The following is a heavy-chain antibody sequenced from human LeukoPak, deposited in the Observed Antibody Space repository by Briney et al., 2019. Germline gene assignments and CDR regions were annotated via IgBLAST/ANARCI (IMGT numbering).Heavy chain of an antibody. Sequence: GGSLRLSCAASGFTFDDYGMSWVRQAPGKGLEWVSGINWNGGSTGYAGSVKGRFTISRDNAKNSLYLQMNSLRAEDTALYYCATDDRAEGEYYFDYWGQGTLVTVSS. CDR3: ATDDRAEGEYYFDY. V-gene: IGHV3-20*04. J-gene: IGHJ4*02. D-gene: IGHD3-16*01. CDR2: INWNGGST. CDR1: GFTFDDYG.